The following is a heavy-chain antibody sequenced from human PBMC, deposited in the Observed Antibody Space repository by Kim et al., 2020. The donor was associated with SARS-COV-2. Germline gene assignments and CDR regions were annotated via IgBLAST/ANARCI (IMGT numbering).Heavy chain of an antibody. CDR1: GFTFSNYG. D-gene: IGHD6-19*01. CDR2: ISGSGTNT. J-gene: IGHJ4*02. CDR3: ARARVAGTGILSDY. Sequence: GGSLRLSCAASGFTFSNYGMTWVRQAPGKGLEWVSTISGSGTNTYYADCVKGRLTISRDNSKNTLFLQMNSLRVEDTAVYYCARARVAGTGILSDYWGQGTLVTVSS. V-gene: IGHV3-23*01.